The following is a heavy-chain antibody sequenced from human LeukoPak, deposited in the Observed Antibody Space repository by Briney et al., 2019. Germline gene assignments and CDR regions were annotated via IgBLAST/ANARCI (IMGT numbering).Heavy chain of an antibody. CDR2: IYYSGST. J-gene: IGHJ5*02. CDR3: ASRHVGDWFDR. CDR1: GRSISSYY. V-gene: IGHV4-59*01. D-gene: IGHD4-17*01. Sequence: PSETLSLTCTVSGRSISSYYWSWIRQPPGKGLEWIGYIYYSGSTNYNPSLTSRFTISVDTSKNQFSLKLSSVTAADTAVYYCASRHVGDWFDRWGQGTLVTVSS.